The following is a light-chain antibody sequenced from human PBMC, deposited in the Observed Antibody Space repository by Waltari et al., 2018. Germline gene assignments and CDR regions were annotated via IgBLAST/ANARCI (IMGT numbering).Light chain of an antibody. V-gene: IGKV1-5*03. Sequence: DIQMTQSPSNMSAAVGDRVTITCRASESISTWLAWYQQKPGKAPKLLIYKAYTLESGVPSRFSGGGSGTEFTLSISSLQPDDFATYYCQQYNRFWTFGQGTRVQVK. CDR1: ESISTW. J-gene: IGKJ1*01. CDR2: KAY. CDR3: QQYNRFWT.